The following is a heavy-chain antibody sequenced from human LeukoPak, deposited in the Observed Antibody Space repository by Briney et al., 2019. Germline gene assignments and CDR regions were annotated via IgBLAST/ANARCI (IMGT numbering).Heavy chain of an antibody. D-gene: IGHD3-16*01. Sequence: GASVKVSCKASGYTFTSYYMHWVRQAPGQGLEWMGIINPSGDSTSYAQKFQGRVTMTRDTSTSTVYMELSSLRSEDTAMYYCATSNAGLGGNFQHWGQGTLVTVSS. J-gene: IGHJ1*01. CDR2: INPSGDST. CDR3: ATSNAGLGGNFQH. V-gene: IGHV1-46*01. CDR1: GYTFTSYY.